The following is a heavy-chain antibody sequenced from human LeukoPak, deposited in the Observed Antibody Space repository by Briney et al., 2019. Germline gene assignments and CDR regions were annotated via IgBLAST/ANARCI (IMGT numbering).Heavy chain of an antibody. V-gene: IGHV1-2*02. CDR3: ARDHGSYYDSSGYPDY. CDR2: INPNSGGT. CDR1: GYTFTGYY. D-gene: IGHD3-22*01. Sequence: GASVKVSCKASGYTFTGYYMHWVRQAPGQGLEWMGWINPNSGGTNYAQKFQGRVTMTRDTSISTAYMELSRLRSDDTAVYHCARDHGSYYDSSGYPDYWGQGTLVTVSS. J-gene: IGHJ4*02.